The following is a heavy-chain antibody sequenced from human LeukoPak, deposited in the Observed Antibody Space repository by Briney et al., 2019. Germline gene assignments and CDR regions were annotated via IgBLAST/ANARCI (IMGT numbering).Heavy chain of an antibody. D-gene: IGHD6-19*01. CDR2: ISSSGSYI. V-gene: IGHV3-21*01. CDR3: ARPRAVAGGGYDY. J-gene: IGHJ4*02. CDR1: GFTFSSYS. Sequence: GGSLRLSCAASGFTFSSYSMNWVRQAPGKGLEWVSSISSSGSYIYYADSVKGRFSISRDNAKNSLYLQMNSLRAEDTAVYYCARPRAVAGGGYDYWGQGTLVTVSS.